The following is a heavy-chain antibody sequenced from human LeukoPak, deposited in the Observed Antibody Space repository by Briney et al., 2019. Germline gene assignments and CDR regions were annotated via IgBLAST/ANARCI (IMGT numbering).Heavy chain of an antibody. V-gene: IGHV1-2*02. D-gene: IGHD6-13*01. CDR1: GYTFTGYY. CDR2: INPNSGGT. J-gene: IGHJ4*02. Sequence: ASVKVSCKASGYTFTGYYMHWVRQAPGQGLEWMGWINPNSGGTNYAQKFQGRVTMTRDTSISTAYMELSRLRSDDTAVYYCARDQGAAAACDYWGQGTLVTVSS. CDR3: ARDQGAAAACDY.